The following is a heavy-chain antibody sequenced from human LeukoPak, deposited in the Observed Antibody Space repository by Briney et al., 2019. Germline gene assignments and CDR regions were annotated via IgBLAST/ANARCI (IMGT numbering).Heavy chain of an antibody. D-gene: IGHD3-10*01. V-gene: IGHV3-7*01. J-gene: IGHJ4*02. CDR3: ARDLYYGSGSSGH. CDR1: GFTFRTYW. Sequence: GGSLRLSCEASGFTFRTYWMSWVRQAPGKGLEWVANIKQDGSEKYYVDSVKGRFTISRDNVKNSLYLQMNSLSAEDTAVYYCARDLYYGSGSSGHWGQGTLATVSS. CDR2: IKQDGSEK.